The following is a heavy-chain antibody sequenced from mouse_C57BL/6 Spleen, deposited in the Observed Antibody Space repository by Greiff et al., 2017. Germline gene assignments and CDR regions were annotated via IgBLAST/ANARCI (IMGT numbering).Heavy chain of an antibody. Sequence: QVQLQQPGTELVKPGASVKLSCKASGYTFTSYWMHWVKQRPGQGLEWIGNINPSNGGTNYNEKFKSQATLTVDKSSSTAYMQLSSLTAEDSAVYYCARGGRPYYFDYWGQGTTLTVSS. CDR1: GYTFTSYW. V-gene: IGHV1-53*01. J-gene: IGHJ2*01. CDR2: INPSNGGT. CDR3: ARGGRPYYFDY. D-gene: IGHD6-1*01.